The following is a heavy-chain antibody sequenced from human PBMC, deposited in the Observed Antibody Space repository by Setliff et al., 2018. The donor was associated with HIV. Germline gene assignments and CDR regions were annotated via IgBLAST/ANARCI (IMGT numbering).Heavy chain of an antibody. D-gene: IGHD3-3*01. CDR1: GYTFTKSI. CDR2: IIPSGGST. V-gene: IGHV1-46*01. CDR3: ARDGASGSGYYWADY. J-gene: IGHJ4*02. Sequence: ASVKVSCKASGYTFTKSIIHWVRQAPGQGLEWMGAIIPSGGSTGYAEKFQARVTLTRGTSTSTVYMELSGLREEDTAVYYCARDGASGSGYYWADYWGQGTLVTVSS.